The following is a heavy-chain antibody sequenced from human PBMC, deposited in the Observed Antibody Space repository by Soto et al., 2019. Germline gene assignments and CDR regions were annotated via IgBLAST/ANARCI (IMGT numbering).Heavy chain of an antibody. D-gene: IGHD3-22*01. CDR3: ARDYYDSSGPHAFDI. V-gene: IGHV4-61*08. J-gene: IGHJ3*02. CDR1: GGSVSSGGYY. CDR2: IYYSGST. Sequence: SETLSLTCTVSGGSVSSGGYYWSWIRQPPGKGLEWIGYIYYSGSTNYNPSLKSRVTISVDTSKNQFSLKLSSVTAADTAVYYCARDYYDSSGPHAFDIWGQGTMVTVSS.